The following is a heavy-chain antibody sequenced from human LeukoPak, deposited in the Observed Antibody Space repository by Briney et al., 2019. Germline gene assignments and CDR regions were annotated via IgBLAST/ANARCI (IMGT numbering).Heavy chain of an antibody. D-gene: IGHD6-19*01. J-gene: IGHJ4*02. CDR1: GYTFTSYY. CDR3: ARDSAVAGFYLLDY. V-gene: IGHV1-46*01. CDR2: INPSGGST. Sequence: ASVKVSCKASGYTFTSYYMHWVRQAPGQGLEWMGIINPSGGSTSYAQKFQGRVTMTTDTSKSTAYMELRSLRSDDTAVYYCARDSAVAGFYLLDYWGQGTLVTVSS.